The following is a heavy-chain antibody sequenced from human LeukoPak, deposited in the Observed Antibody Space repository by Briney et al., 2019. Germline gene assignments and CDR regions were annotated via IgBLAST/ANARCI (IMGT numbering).Heavy chain of an antibody. J-gene: IGHJ6*02. D-gene: IGHD2-2*02. CDR3: ARDPTCSSTSCYIRYYYYGMDV. CDR1: GGTFSSYA. V-gene: IGHV1-69*13. Sequence: ASVKVSCKASGGTFSSYAISWVRQAPGQGLEWMGGIIPIFGTANYAQKFQGRVTITADESTGTAYMELSSLRSEDTAVYYCARDPTCSSTSCYIRYYYYGMDVWGQGTTVTVSS. CDR2: IIPIFGTA.